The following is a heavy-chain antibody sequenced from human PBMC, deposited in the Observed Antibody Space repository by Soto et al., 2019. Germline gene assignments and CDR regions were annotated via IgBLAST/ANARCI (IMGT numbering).Heavy chain of an antibody. J-gene: IGHJ6*02. V-gene: IGHV4-39*07. CDR3: ARVGRGCSSTSCQRRHYGMDV. D-gene: IGHD2-2*01. CDR2: INHSGST. CDR1: GGSIGSGGYS. Sequence: SETPSLTCAVSGGSIGSGGYSWGWIRHPPGKGLEWIGEINHSGSTNYNPSLKSRVTISVDTSKNQFSLKLSSVTAADTAVYYCARVGRGCSSTSCQRRHYGMDVWGQGTTVTVSS.